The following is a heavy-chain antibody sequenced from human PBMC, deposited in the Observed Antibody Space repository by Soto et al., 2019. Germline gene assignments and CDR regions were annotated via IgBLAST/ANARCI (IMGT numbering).Heavy chain of an antibody. V-gene: IGHV1-18*01. CDR3: TRDRLTLTTSLISDY. Sequence: GASVKLSCKASGYTFTNYGIAWVRQAPGQGLEWMGWISAYSGSTDYAPKLQGRVTMTTDTSTSTVYMELRDLRPDDTAVYYCTRDRLTLTTSLISDYWGQGTLVTVSS. J-gene: IGHJ4*02. CDR1: GYTFTNYG. CDR2: ISAYSGST. D-gene: IGHD4-17*01.